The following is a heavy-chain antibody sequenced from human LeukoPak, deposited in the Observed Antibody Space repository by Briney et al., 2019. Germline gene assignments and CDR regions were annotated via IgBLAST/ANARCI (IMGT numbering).Heavy chain of an antibody. J-gene: IGHJ4*02. CDR1: GGSVQRSF. D-gene: IGHD3/OR15-3a*01. Sequence: SETLSLTCVVSGGSVQRSFWTWVRQPPGKGLEWIGRIYSSVTTDYSPSLKSRLTIAIDTSKNQFSLSLASVTAADTAVYYCGRRPAVDGPIDNWGQGILVAVSS. CDR2: IYSSVTT. V-gene: IGHV4-59*02. CDR3: GRRPAVDGPIDN.